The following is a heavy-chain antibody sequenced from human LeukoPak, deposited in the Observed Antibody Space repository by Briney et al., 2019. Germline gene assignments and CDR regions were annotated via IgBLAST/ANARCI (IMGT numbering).Heavy chain of an antibody. CDR2: ISGSGGST. Sequence: ETLSLTCTVSGGSISSTSYFWGWIRQPPGKGLEWVSAISGSGGSTYYADSEKGRFTISRDTSRNTLYLQMSSLRVVDTATYYCAKVLSGSYHPYYFGSWGQGTLVTVSS. CDR1: GGSISSTSYF. D-gene: IGHD1-26*01. CDR3: AKVLSGSYHPYYFGS. V-gene: IGHV3-23*01. J-gene: IGHJ4*02.